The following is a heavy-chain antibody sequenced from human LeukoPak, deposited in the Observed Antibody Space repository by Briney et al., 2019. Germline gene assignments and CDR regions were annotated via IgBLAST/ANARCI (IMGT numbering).Heavy chain of an antibody. V-gene: IGHV4-59*01. Sequence: SETLSLTCTVSGGSLNRYYRNWVRQPPGKGLGWIGYIFHSSNTNYNPSHKRRVTISLDTSKNPFSLKLSSVPAADTAIYYCARVGGMTTINNAAFDIWGQGTMVTVSS. J-gene: IGHJ3*02. D-gene: IGHD5-24*01. CDR3: ARVGGMTTINNAAFDI. CDR1: GGSLNRYY. CDR2: IFHSSNT.